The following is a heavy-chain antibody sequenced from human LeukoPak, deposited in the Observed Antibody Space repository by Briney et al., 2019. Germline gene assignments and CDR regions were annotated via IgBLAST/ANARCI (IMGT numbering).Heavy chain of an antibody. Sequence: TSETLPLTCTVSGGSISSYYWSWIRQPPGKGLEWIGYIYYSGSTNYNPSLKSRVTISVDTSKNQFSLKLSSVTAADTAVYYCARYDSSGYLNYFDYWGQGTLVTVSS. D-gene: IGHD3-22*01. V-gene: IGHV4-59*01. CDR1: GGSISSYY. J-gene: IGHJ4*02. CDR3: ARYDSSGYLNYFDY. CDR2: IYYSGST.